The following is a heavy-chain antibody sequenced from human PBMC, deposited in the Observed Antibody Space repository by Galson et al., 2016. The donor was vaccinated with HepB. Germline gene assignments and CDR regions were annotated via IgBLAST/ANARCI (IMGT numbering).Heavy chain of an antibody. CDR1: GFTFNNYW. J-gene: IGHJ4*02. CDR3: AKCEVGATSDRFDY. Sequence: SLRLSCAASGFTFNNYWMSWVRQAPGKGLEWVANIKQDGSEKYYVDSVKGRFTISRDNAKNSLYLQMNSLRAEDTAVYYCAKCEVGATSDRFDYWGQGTLVTVSS. D-gene: IGHD1-26*01. CDR2: IKQDGSEK. V-gene: IGHV3-7*03.